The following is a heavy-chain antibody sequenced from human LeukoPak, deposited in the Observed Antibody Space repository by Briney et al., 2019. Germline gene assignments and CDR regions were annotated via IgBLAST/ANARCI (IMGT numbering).Heavy chain of an antibody. Sequence: ASVKVSCKASGYTFTGYYMHWVRQAPGQGLEWMGWINPNSGGTNYAQKFQGRVTMTRNTSISTAYMELSSLRSEDTAVYYCARDGLRWGYCSGGSCYYYGMDVWGQGTTVTVSS. CDR1: GYTFTGYY. D-gene: IGHD2-15*01. J-gene: IGHJ6*02. CDR3: ARDGLRWGYCSGGSCYYYGMDV. V-gene: IGHV1-2*02. CDR2: INPNSGGT.